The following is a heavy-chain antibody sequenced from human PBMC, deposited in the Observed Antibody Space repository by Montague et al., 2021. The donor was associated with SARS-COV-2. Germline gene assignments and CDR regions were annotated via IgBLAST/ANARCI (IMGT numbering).Heavy chain of an antibody. CDR2: VNLSGST. CDR3: SRVESISSWVGQPAPV. Sequence: SETLSLTCAVYGGSFSGYYWSWIRQPPGKGLEWIGEVNLSGSTNYNPSLKSRVTISVDTSKNQFSLKLSSVTAADTAVYYCSRVESISSWVGQPAPVWGKGTTVTVSS. J-gene: IGHJ6*04. CDR1: GGSFSGYY. V-gene: IGHV4-34*01. D-gene: IGHD6-6*01.